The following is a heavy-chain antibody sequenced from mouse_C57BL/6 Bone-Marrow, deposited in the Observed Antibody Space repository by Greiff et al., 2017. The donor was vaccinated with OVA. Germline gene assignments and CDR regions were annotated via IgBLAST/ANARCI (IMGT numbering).Heavy chain of an antibody. V-gene: IGHV7-4*01. Sequence: EVQGVESGGGLVQPGASLRLSCAASGFTFTDYYMSWVRQPPGKAPEWLALIRNKANGYTTEYTASVKGRFTISRDNSQNILYLQMNTLRAEDSATYYCVKAAPSSGYGYYYAMDYWGQGTSVTVSS. CDR1: GFTFTDYY. D-gene: IGHD3-2*02. CDR2: IRNKANGYTT. J-gene: IGHJ4*01. CDR3: VKAAPSSGYGYYYAMDY.